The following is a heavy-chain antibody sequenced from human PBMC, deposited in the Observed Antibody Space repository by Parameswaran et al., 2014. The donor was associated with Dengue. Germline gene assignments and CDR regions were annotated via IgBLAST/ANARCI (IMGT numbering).Heavy chain of an antibody. V-gene: IGHV4-34*01. J-gene: IGHJ4*02. D-gene: IGHD3-3*01. CDR3: ARGRPYYDFWSGYYSSGFDY. Sequence: PGKGLEWIGEINHSGSTNYNPSLKSRVTISVDTSKDQFSLKLSSVTAADTAVYYCARGRPYYDFWSGYYSSGFDYWGQGTLVTVSS. CDR2: INHSGST.